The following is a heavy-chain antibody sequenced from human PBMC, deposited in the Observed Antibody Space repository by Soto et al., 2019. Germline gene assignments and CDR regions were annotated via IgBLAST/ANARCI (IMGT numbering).Heavy chain of an antibody. Sequence: SETLSLTCAVYGGSFSGYYWSWIRQPPGKGLEWIGEINHSGSTYYNSSLKSRVTISVDRSKNHFFLNLTSVTAADTAVYYCATYRKFFQIWGQGTKVTVSS. CDR2: INHSGST. CDR1: GGSFSGYY. J-gene: IGHJ3*02. CDR3: ATYRKFFQI. V-gene: IGHV4-34*01.